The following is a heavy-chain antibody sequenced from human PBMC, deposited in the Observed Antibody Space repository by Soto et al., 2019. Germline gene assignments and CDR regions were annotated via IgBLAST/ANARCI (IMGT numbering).Heavy chain of an antibody. CDR1: GYTFTSYG. D-gene: IGHD3-10*01. J-gene: IGHJ3*02. Sequence: QVQLVQSGAEVKKPGASVKVSCKASGYTFTSYGISWVRQAPGQGLEWMGWISAYNGNTNYAQKLQGRVTMTTDTSTRTAYMELRSLRSDDTAVYYCARSWGLLWFGEGADAFDIWGQGTMVTVSS. CDR2: ISAYNGNT. CDR3: ARSWGLLWFGEGADAFDI. V-gene: IGHV1-18*01.